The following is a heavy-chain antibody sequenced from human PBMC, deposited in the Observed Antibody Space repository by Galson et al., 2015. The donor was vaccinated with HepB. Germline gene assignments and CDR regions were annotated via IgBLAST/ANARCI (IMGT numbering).Heavy chain of an antibody. CDR3: AKGGITFGGVIAPRASNWFDP. CDR2: ISLNSGSI. Sequence: SLRLSCAASGFTFDDYAMHWVRQAPGKGLEWVSGISLNSGSIGYADSVKGRFTITRDNAKNSLYLQMNSLRAEDTALYYCAKGGITFGGVIAPRASNWFDPWGQGTLVTVSS. V-gene: IGHV3-9*01. J-gene: IGHJ5*02. CDR1: GFTFDDYA. D-gene: IGHD3-16*02.